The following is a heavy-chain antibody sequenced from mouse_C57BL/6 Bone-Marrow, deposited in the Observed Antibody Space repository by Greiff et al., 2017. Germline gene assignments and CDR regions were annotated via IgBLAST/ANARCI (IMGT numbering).Heavy chain of an antibody. CDR2: IDPSDSYA. CDR3: AAIYYYGSSSYYYAMDY. Sequence: QVQLQQPGAELVLPGASVKLSCKASGYTFTSYWMHWVKQRPGQGLEWIGEIDPSDSYANSNQKFKGKSTLTVDKSSSTAYMQLSSLTSEDSAVYYCAAIYYYGSSSYYYAMDYWGQGTSVTVSS. D-gene: IGHD1-1*01. V-gene: IGHV1-69*01. CDR1: GYTFTSYW. J-gene: IGHJ4*01.